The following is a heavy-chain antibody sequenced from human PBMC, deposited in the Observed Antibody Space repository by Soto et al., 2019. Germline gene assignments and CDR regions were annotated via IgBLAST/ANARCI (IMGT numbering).Heavy chain of an antibody. Sequence: PGGCLRISCAASVFTFTIYRMDWVGQAPGKGLEWVSSISRRSDSIYYADSMKGQVTISRDNSTNSLFRDMNSLTGEDTAVYYCARARVYAPGHLDFWGQGTMVTASS. CDR2: ISRRSDSI. CDR3: ARARVYAPGHLDF. J-gene: IGHJ4*02. V-gene: IGHV3-21*06. CDR1: VFTFTIYR. D-gene: IGHD6-13*01.